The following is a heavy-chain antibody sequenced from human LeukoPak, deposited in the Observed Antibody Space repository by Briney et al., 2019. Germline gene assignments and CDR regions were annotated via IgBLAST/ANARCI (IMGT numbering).Heavy chain of an antibody. CDR3: AKDWGSKAYYYYYYMDV. J-gene: IGHJ6*03. V-gene: IGHV3-9*01. CDR1: GFTFDDYA. D-gene: IGHD6-13*01. CDR2: ISWNSGSI. Sequence: GRSLRLSCAASGFTFDDYAMHWVRQAPGKGLEWVSGISWNSGSIGYADSVKGRFTISRDNAKNSLYLQMDNLRAEDTALYYCAKDWGSKAYYYYYYMDVWGKGTTVTISS.